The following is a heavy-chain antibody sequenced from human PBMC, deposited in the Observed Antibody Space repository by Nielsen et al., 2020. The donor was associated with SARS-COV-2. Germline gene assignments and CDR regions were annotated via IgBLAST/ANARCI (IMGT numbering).Heavy chain of an antibody. J-gene: IGHJ4*02. CDR2: IGTTGDKT. CDR3: AKISGSQRHYFDF. D-gene: IGHD1-26*01. Sequence: GESLKISCAASGFTVSNTYMNWVRQAPGKGLEWVSSIGTTGDKTFYADSVKGRFTISRDNSKNTLYLQLNSLRAEDTAVFYCAKISGSQRHYFDFWGQGALVTVSS. V-gene: IGHV3-23*01. CDR1: GFTVSNTY.